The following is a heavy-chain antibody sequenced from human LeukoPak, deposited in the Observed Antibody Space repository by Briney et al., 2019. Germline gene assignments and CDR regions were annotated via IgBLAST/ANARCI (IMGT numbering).Heavy chain of an antibody. CDR1: GFTFNVYG. J-gene: IGHJ6*02. Sequence: PGGSLRLSCAASGFTFNVYGMHWVRQAPGKGLEWVAVISYDGSKMYYADSVKGRFTISRDNSENTLFLQMNSLRPEDTAVYHCAKELREETNRYYYGMDVWGQGTTGTVSS. D-gene: IGHD1-1*01. CDR2: ISYDGSKM. V-gene: IGHV3-30*18. CDR3: AKELREETNRYYYGMDV.